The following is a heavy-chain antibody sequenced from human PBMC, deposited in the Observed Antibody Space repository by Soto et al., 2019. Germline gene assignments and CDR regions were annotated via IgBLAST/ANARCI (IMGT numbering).Heavy chain of an antibody. CDR2: INPKSGGT. Sequence: DVSCKTSDHGFSGYHIHWVRQAPGQGLEWLGRINPKSGGTSSAQKFQGWVTMTRDTSISTAYMELTRLRSDDTAVYFCARGHSTDCSNGVCSFFYNHEMDVWGQGTTVTVSS. J-gene: IGHJ6*02. CDR1: DHGFSGYH. CDR3: ARGHSTDCSNGVCSFFYNHEMDV. V-gene: IGHV1-2*04. D-gene: IGHD2-8*01.